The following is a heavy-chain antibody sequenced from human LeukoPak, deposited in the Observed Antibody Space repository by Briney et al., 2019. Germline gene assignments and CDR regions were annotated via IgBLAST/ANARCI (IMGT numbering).Heavy chain of an antibody. D-gene: IGHD2-15*01. CDR3: ASRHCSGGGCYFAGADPFDY. Sequence: PGGSLRLSCAASGFTFSSTYMSWVRQAPGKGLEWVSVIYSGGKIYYIDSVKGRFTISRDTSKNTLYLQMDSLRAEDTAVYYCASRHCSGGGCYFAGADPFDYWGQGILVTVSS. CDR2: IYSGGKI. V-gene: IGHV3-53*01. CDR1: GFTFSSTY. J-gene: IGHJ4*02.